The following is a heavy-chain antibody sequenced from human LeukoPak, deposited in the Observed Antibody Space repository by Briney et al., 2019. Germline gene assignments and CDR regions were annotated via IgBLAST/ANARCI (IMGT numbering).Heavy chain of an antibody. D-gene: IGHD3-3*01. CDR2: INHSGST. J-gene: IGHJ1*01. CDR3: ARQSPNYDFWSGQREEH. Sequence: SETLSLTCTVSGGSISSSSYYWGWIRQPPGKGLEWIGEINHSGSTNYNPSLKSRVTISVDTSKNQFSLKLSSVTAADTAVYYCARQSPNYDFWSGQREEHWGQGTLVTVSS. CDR1: GGSISSSSYY. V-gene: IGHV4-39*01.